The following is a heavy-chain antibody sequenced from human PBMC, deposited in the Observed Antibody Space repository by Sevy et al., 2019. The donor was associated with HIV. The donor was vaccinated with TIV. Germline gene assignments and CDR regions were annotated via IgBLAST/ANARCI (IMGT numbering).Heavy chain of an antibody. CDR1: GFTFSNAW. V-gene: IGHV3-15*01. CDR3: TSTSGIAAARTTPWYYYGMDV. Sequence: GGSLRLSCAASGFTFSNAWMSWVRQAPGKGLEWVGRIKSKTDGGTTDYAAPVKGRFTMSRDDSKNTLYLQMNSLKTKDTAVYYCTSTSGIAAARTTPWYYYGMDVWGQGTTVTVSS. D-gene: IGHD6-13*01. CDR2: IKSKTDGGTT. J-gene: IGHJ6*02.